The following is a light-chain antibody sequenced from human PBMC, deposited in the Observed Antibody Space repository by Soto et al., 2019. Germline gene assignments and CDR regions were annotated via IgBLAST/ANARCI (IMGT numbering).Light chain of an antibody. V-gene: IGLV1-40*01. CDR2: GNS. CDR3: QSYDSSLSGSV. Sequence: QSVLTQPPSVSGAPGQSVTISCTGTSSYIGAGYDVHWYQQLPGTAPKLLIYGNSNRPSGVPDRFSGSKSGTSVSLAITGLQAEDEADYYCQSYDSSLSGSVFGGGTKLTVL. CDR1: SSYIGAGYD. J-gene: IGLJ3*02.